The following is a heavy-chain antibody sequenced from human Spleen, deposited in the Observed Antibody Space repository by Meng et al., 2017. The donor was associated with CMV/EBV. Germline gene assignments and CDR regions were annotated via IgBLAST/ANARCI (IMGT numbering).Heavy chain of an antibody. CDR2: ISSDVSYK. J-gene: IGHJ6*02. CDR3: ARAAGSLTATGHGVDV. V-gene: IGHV3-30*04. Sequence: GESLKISCVASGFTFSSHAMEWVRQAPGKGLEWVAVISSDVSYKYYADPVKGRFTIFRDNSRNTLYLQMNSLRPEDTAVYYCARAAGSLTATGHGVDVWGQGTTVTVSS. D-gene: IGHD1-1*01. CDR1: GFTFSSHA.